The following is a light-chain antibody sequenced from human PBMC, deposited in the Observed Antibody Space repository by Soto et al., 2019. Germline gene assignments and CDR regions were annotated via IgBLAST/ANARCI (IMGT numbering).Light chain of an antibody. CDR3: SSSPRSNIVV. CDR1: SSDVGGYNF. CDR2: EVS. Sequence: QSALTQPPSASGSPGQSVTISCTGTSSDVGGYNFVSWYQQHPGKAPKLMIYEVSERPSGVPDRFSGSKSGNTASLTVSGLQAEDEADYYCSSSPRSNIVVFGGGTKLTVL. J-gene: IGLJ2*01. V-gene: IGLV2-8*01.